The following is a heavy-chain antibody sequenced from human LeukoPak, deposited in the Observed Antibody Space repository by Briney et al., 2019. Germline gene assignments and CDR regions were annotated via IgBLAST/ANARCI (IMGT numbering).Heavy chain of an antibody. CDR1: GFTFSGYS. CDR2: FGTRSTSI. D-gene: IGHD2-15*01. J-gene: IGHJ6*02. Sequence: AGGSLRLSCTASGFTFSGYSMNWIRQAPGKGLEWVSSFGTRSTSIYHAGSVKGRFAISRDNSKNTLYLQMNSLRAEDTAVYYCARDGVVVAATSNYYYYGMDVWGQGTTVTVSS. V-gene: IGHV3-21*01. CDR3: ARDGVVVAATSNYYYYGMDV.